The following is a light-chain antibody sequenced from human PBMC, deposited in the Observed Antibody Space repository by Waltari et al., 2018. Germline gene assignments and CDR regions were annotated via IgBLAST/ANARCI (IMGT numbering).Light chain of an antibody. Sequence: SSALTPDPAVSVALGQTVRITCHGDILGTFYPNWCLQKPGQAPELVIYGKNNRPSGIPDRFSASSSGTTTSLTITGAQAEDEADYYCSSRDISGDLVFGGGTELTVL. J-gene: IGLJ2*01. CDR3: SSRDISGDLV. V-gene: IGLV3-19*01. CDR2: GKN. CDR1: ILGTFY.